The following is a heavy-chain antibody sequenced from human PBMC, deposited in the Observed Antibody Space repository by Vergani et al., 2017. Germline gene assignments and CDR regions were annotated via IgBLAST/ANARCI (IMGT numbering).Heavy chain of an antibody. CDR2: INAGSGNT. CDR1: GYTFITYA. J-gene: IGHJ6*03. Sequence: QVQLVQSGAEVKKPGASVKVSCKASGYTFITYAMHWVRQAPGQRLQWMGWINAGSGNTKYSQKFQGRVTITRDTSASTAYLELNSLRAEDTAVYYCARPVGYCSSTSCHARYYYYYMDVWGKGTTVTVSS. CDR3: ARPVGYCSSTSCHARYYYYYMDV. D-gene: IGHD2-2*01. V-gene: IGHV1-3*01.